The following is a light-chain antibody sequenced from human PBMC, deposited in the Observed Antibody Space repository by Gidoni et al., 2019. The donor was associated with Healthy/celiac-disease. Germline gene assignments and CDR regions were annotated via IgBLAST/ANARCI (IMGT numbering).Light chain of an antibody. CDR1: QDISNY. CDR2: DAS. J-gene: IGKJ3*01. CDR3: QQYDNLPLFT. Sequence: DIQMTQSPSSLSASVGDRVIITCQASQDISNYLNWYQQKPGKAPKLLIYDASNLETGVPSRFSGSGSGTDFTFTISSLQPEDIATYYCQQYDNLPLFTFXPXTKVDIK. V-gene: IGKV1-33*01.